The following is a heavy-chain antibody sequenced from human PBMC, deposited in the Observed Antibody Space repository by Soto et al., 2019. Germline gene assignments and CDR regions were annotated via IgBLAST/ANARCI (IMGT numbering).Heavy chain of an antibody. CDR3: ARDMSGGTYNYYYGMDV. J-gene: IGHJ6*02. Sequence: PGGSLRLSCAASGFTFSNYGMHWVRQAPGKGLEWVAFISYDGTDEYYTDSVKGRFTISRDNSKNTLYLQMNSLRADDTAVYYCARDMSGGTYNYYYGMDVWGQGTTVTVSS. CDR2: ISYDGTDE. CDR1: GFTFSNYG. D-gene: IGHD1-26*01. V-gene: IGHV3-30*03.